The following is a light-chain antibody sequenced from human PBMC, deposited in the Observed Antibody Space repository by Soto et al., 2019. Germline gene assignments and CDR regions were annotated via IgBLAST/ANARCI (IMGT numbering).Light chain of an antibody. CDR3: QQSYSTPLT. CDR1: QSISSY. J-gene: IGKJ4*01. Sequence: EIQMTQSPSSLSASVGDRVTSTCRASQSISSYLNWYPQKPGKAPKLLIYAASSLQSGDPSRFSGSGSGTDCILTISSLQPEDFATYYCQQSYSTPLTFGGGTKVEIK. V-gene: IGKV1-39*01. CDR2: AAS.